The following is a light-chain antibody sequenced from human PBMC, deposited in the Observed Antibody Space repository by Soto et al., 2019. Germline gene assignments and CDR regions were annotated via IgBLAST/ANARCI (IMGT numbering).Light chain of an antibody. CDR1: SGHSSYA. CDR2: LNSDGSH. V-gene: IGLV4-69*01. CDR3: QTWGTGVV. Sequence: QPVLTQSPSASASLGASVKLTCTLSSGHSSYAIAWHQQQPEKGPRYWMKLNSDGSHSKGDGIPDRFSGSSSGAERYLTISNLQSEDEADYYCQTWGTGVVFGGGTKLTVL. J-gene: IGLJ2*01.